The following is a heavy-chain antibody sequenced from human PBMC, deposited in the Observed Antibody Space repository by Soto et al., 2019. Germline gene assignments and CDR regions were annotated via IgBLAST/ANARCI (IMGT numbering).Heavy chain of an antibody. CDR2: IKSKTEAATR. J-gene: IGHJ4*02. CDR1: GFTFSDAW. V-gene: IGHV3-15*01. D-gene: IGHD2-2*01. Sequence: GGSLRLSCAASGFTFSDAWMSWVRQAPGKGLEWVGRIKSKTEAATRDFAAPVKGRFAISRDDSKNTVFLQMNSLKIEDSGVYYCASGTGKSDFDYWGLGILVTV. CDR3: ASGTGKSDFDY.